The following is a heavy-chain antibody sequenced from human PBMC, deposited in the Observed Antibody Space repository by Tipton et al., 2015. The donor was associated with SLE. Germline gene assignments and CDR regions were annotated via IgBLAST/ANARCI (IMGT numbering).Heavy chain of an antibody. CDR2: AHHSGST. CDR3: AREYCSVGRYHLDD. D-gene: IGHD2-15*01. Sequence: TLSLTCTVSGGSISRYYWSWIRQPPGKGLEWIGYAHHSGSTNYNPSLESRVILSVDTSNNRFSLQLTSVTAADTAVYYCAREYCSVGRYHLDDWGQGPPVPVSS. CDR1: GGSISRYY. J-gene: IGHJ4*02. V-gene: IGHV4-59*01.